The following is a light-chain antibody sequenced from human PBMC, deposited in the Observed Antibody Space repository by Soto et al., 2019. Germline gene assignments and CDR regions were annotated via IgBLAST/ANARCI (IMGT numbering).Light chain of an antibody. Sequence: NFMLTQPHSVSESPGKTVTISCTGSSGSIASNYVQWYQQRPGSAPTTVIYEDNQRPSGVPDRFSGSIDSSSNSASLTISGLKTEDEADYYCQSSDSSNHNVVFGGGTKLTVL. CDR2: EDN. CDR1: SGSIASNY. CDR3: QSSDSSNHNVV. J-gene: IGLJ2*01. V-gene: IGLV6-57*02.